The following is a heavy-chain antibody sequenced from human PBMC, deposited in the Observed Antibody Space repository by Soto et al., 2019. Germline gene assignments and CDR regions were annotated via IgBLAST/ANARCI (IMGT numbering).Heavy chain of an antibody. CDR3: AKDPFGYPGYLFDF. D-gene: IGHD6-25*01. J-gene: IGHJ4*02. V-gene: IGHV3-9*01. CDR1: GFTFDDYA. Sequence: EVQLVESGGGLVQPGRSLRLSCAASGFTFDDYAIHWVRQAPGKGLEWVSSISWNSGSIGYADSVKGRFTISRDNAKNSLYLQMNSLRAEDTALYYCAKDPFGYPGYLFDFWGQGTLVTVSS. CDR2: ISWNSGSI.